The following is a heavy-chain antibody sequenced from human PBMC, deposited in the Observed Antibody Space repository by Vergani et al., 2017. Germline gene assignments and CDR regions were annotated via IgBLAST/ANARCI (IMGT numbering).Heavy chain of an antibody. CDR2: ISYDGNNN. Sequence: VQLVESGGGVVQPGRSLRLSCAASGFTFSSYAMHWVRQSPGKGLEWVAVISYDGNNNHYTDAVKGRFTISRDNSKNTLYLQMNSLRAEDTAVYCCASSRSRASCYRNWGQGTLVTVSS. CDR3: ASSRSRASCYRN. J-gene: IGHJ4*02. V-gene: IGHV3-30*04. D-gene: IGHD2-2*01. CDR1: GFTFSSYA.